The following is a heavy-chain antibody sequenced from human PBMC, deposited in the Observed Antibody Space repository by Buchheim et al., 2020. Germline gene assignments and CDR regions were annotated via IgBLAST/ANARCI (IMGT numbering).Heavy chain of an antibody. CDR3: ARGEPGGVTIFGVVITPRWFDP. CDR2: INTNTGNP. Sequence: QVQLVQSGSELKKPGASVKVSCKASGYTFTSYAMNWVRQAPGQGLEWMGWINTNTGNPTYAQGFTGRFVFSLDTSVSTAYLQICSLKAEDTAVYYCARGEPGGVTIFGVVITPRWFDPWGQGTL. D-gene: IGHD3-3*01. J-gene: IGHJ5*02. CDR1: GYTFTSYA. V-gene: IGHV7-4-1*01.